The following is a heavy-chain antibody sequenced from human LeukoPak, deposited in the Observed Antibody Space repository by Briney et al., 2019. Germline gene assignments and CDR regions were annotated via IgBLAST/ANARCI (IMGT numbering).Heavy chain of an antibody. CDR1: SGATSNYY. CDR2: VHYSGST. D-gene: IGHD6-19*01. CDR3: ACSMSSDWNYYNAMDV. Sequence: NPSETLSLTCTTSSGATSNYYWNWIRQPPGKGLEWIGYVHYSGSTRFNPSLKSQVTISVDTSNNQFSLKLSSVTAADTAVYYCACSMSSDWNYYNAMDVWGQGTTVTVSS. V-gene: IGHV4-59*12. J-gene: IGHJ6*02.